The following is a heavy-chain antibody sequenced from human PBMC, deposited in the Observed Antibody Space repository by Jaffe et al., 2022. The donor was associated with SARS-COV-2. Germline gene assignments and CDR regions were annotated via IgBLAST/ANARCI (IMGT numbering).Heavy chain of an antibody. V-gene: IGHV3-23*04. J-gene: IGHJ6*03. D-gene: IGHD6-13*01. CDR2: ISGSGGST. Sequence: EVQLVESGGGLVQPGGSLRLSCAATGFTFSSYAMSWVRQAPGKGLEWVSTISGSGGSTYYADSVKGRFTISRDNSKNTLYLQMNSLRAEDTAVYYCAKTMVPGGYNYMDVWGKVTTVTVSS. CDR3: AKTMVPGGYNYMDV. CDR1: GFTFSSYA.